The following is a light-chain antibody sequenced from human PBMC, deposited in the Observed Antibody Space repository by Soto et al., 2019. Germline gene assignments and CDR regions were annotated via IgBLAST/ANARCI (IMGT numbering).Light chain of an antibody. V-gene: IGLV2-11*01. Sequence: QSVPAQPLSVSGSPGQSVTISSPGTNNDTGGYNYVSWYQQHPGKAPKLMIYDVSKRPSGVPDRFSGSKSGNTASLTISGLQAEDEADYYCCSYAGSYTYVFGTGTKVTVL. CDR2: DVS. J-gene: IGLJ1*01. CDR1: NNDTGGYNY. CDR3: CSYAGSYTYV.